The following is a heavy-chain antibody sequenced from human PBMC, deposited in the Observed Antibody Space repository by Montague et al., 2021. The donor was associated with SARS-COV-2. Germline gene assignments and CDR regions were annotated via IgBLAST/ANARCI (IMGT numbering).Heavy chain of an antibody. V-gene: IGHV4-39*01. J-gene: IGHJ4*02. CDR2: IFYSGTT. Sequence: SETLSLTCTVSGGSISSSENSWGWIRQSPGKGLEWFGSIFYSGTTYFNPSLRSRIAISVDTSKNQFSLKVTSVTAADTAVYYCARHVTFGGFVVALDYWGQGQMVSVSS. CDR3: ARHVTFGGFVVALDY. CDR1: GGSISSSENS. D-gene: IGHD3-16*02.